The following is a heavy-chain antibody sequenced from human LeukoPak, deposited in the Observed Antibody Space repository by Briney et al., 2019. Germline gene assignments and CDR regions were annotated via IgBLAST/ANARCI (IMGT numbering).Heavy chain of an antibody. CDR2: NSAYNGNT. J-gene: IGHJ4*02. V-gene: IGHV1-18*01. Sequence: GASVKLSCKASGYTFTNYGFNWVRQPPGQGLEWMGNSAYNGNTNYAQKFQDRVTMTTDTATSTAYMELRSLRSDGTAVYYCARYNSMFRGVTTSDYWGQGTLVTVSS. D-gene: IGHD3-10*01. CDR1: GYTFTNYG. CDR3: ARYNSMFRGVTTSDY.